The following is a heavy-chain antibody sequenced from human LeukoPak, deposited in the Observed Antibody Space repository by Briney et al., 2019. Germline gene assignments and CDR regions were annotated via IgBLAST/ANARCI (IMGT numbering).Heavy chain of an antibody. CDR3: AGRYGDPY. Sequence: GGSLRLSCAASGFTFSSYAMHWVRQAPGKGLEWVAVISYDGSNKYYADSVKGRFAISRDNSKNTLYLQMNSLRAEDTAVYYCAGRYGDPYWGQGTLVTVSS. CDR2: ISYDGSNK. J-gene: IGHJ4*02. CDR1: GFTFSSYA. V-gene: IGHV3-30*09. D-gene: IGHD4-17*01.